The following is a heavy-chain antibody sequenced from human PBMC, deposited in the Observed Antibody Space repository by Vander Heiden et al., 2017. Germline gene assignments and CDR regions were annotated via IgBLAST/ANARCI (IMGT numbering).Heavy chain of an antibody. CDR3: ARETNIAQTSMAHFDL. Sequence: QVQLQESGPGLAKPSQTLSPTCPVSGGSISSANYYWTWIRQPPGKGLEWIGYIFYMGKTDYNPSLKSRVSISIDTSKNQFSLKVSSVTAADTALYYCARETNIAQTSMAHFDLWGQGTLVTVSS. CDR1: GGSISSANYY. CDR2: IFYMGKT. J-gene: IGHJ1*01. V-gene: IGHV4-31*03. D-gene: IGHD5-18*01.